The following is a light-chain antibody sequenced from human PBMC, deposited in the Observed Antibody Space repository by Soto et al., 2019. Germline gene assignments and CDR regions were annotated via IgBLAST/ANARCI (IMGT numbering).Light chain of an antibody. V-gene: IGLV2-14*01. CDR3: SSYTTSYTYV. Sequence: QAVLTQPASVSGSPGQSITISCTGTSSDVGGYNYVSWYQHHPGKAPQLVIYEVNNRPSGVSNRFSGSKSGNTASLTISGLQAEDEADYYCSSYTTSYTYVFGFGTKVTVL. CDR1: SSDVGGYNY. J-gene: IGLJ1*01. CDR2: EVN.